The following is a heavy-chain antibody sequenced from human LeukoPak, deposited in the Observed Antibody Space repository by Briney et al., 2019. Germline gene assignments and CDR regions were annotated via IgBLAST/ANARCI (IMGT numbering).Heavy chain of an antibody. CDR3: ARAPGGSYHPDMFPAPKATDY. Sequence: GASVKVSCKASGYTFTSYGISWVRQAPGQGLEWMGWISAYNGNTNYAQKLQGRVTMTTDTSTSTAYMELRSLRSDDTAVYYCARAPGGSYHPDMFPAPKATDYSGQATLVTVSS. J-gene: IGHJ4*02. D-gene: IGHD1-26*01. CDR2: ISAYNGNT. CDR1: GYTFTSYG. V-gene: IGHV1-18*01.